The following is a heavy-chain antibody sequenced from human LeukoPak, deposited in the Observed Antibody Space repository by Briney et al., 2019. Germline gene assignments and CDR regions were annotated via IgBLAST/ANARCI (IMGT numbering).Heavy chain of an antibody. V-gene: IGHV3-30*18. CDR1: GFTFSSYD. CDR3: AKDQGYYASSGPFDY. CDR2: ISYDGSNK. D-gene: IGHD3-22*01. Sequence: GGSLRLSCAASGFTFSSYDMHWVRQAPGKGLEWVAVISYDGSNKYYADSVKGRFTISRDNSKNTLYLQMNSLRAEDTAVYYCAKDQGYYASSGPFDYWGQGTLVTVSS. J-gene: IGHJ4*02.